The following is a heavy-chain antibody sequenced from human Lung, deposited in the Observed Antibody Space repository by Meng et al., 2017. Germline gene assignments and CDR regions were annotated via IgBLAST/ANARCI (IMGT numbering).Heavy chain of an antibody. Sequence: QVQLVQSGAEVKKPGSSVKVPCKASGGTFSSSAISWVRQAPGQGLEWMGGIIPLFDTTHYAQNFQGRVSITADESTRTAYMKLSSLRSEDTAVYYCARALGLTTMMTYWGQGTLVTVSS. CDR2: IIPLFDTT. J-gene: IGHJ4*02. D-gene: IGHD3-22*01. V-gene: IGHV1-69*01. CDR1: GGTFSSSA. CDR3: ARALGLTTMMTY.